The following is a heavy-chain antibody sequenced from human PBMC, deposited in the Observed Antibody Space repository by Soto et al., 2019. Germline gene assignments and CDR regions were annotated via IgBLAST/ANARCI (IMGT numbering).Heavy chain of an antibody. CDR1: GFTFTRYS. J-gene: IGHJ4*02. CDR3: VRDQGDHVIHFDH. D-gene: IGHD3-16*01. V-gene: IGHV3-21*06. Sequence: GGSLRLSCAASGFTFTRYSMNWVRQAPGKGLEWVSSISSTTNYIYYGDSMKGRFTISRDNAKNSLYLQMNSLRAEDTAVYYCVRDQGDHVIHFDHWGQGALVTVSS. CDR2: ISSTTNYI.